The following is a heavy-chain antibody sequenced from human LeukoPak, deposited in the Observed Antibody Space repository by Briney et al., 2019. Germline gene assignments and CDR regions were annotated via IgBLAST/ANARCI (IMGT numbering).Heavy chain of an antibody. CDR2: INHSAST. CDR3: ARADFWSGYPTNYFDY. Sequence: PSETLSLTCAVYGGSFSGYYWSWIRQPPGKGLDWIGEINHSASTNYNPSLKSRVTISVDTSTNQFSLKLSSVTAADTAVYYCARADFWSGYPTNYFDYWGQGTLVTVSS. D-gene: IGHD3-3*01. J-gene: IGHJ4*02. V-gene: IGHV4-34*01. CDR1: GGSFSGYY.